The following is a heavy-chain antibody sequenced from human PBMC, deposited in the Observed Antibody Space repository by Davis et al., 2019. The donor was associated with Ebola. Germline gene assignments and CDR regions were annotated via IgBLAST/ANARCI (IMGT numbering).Heavy chain of an antibody. D-gene: IGHD2-2*02. Sequence: GESLKISCEASGFTFSTYWMHWVRQAPGKGLIWVSYINSDGTGTRYADSVKGRFTISRDNAKNTLYLQMNSLRAEDTAVYYCARDGLFYCSSTSCYTDVFDIWGQGTMVTVSS. CDR1: GFTFSTYW. CDR2: INSDGTGT. J-gene: IGHJ3*02. V-gene: IGHV3-74*01. CDR3: ARDGLFYCSSTSCYTDVFDI.